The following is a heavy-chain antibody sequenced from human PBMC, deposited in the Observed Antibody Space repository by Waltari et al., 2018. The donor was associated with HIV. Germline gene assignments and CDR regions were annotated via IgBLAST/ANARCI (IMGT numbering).Heavy chain of an antibody. J-gene: IGHJ4*02. D-gene: IGHD3-22*01. Sequence: QVHLQESGPGLVQPSGTLSLTCAVSGGSIGSSNWWSWVRQPPGKGLEWIGEIYHGENTNYNPSLKSRVTISVDNSTTHFSLKLTSVTAADTAVYYCARSYYFDDTGPFDYWGRGTLVTV. CDR2: IYHGENT. V-gene: IGHV4-4*02. CDR3: ARSYYFDDTGPFDY. CDR1: GGSIGSSNW.